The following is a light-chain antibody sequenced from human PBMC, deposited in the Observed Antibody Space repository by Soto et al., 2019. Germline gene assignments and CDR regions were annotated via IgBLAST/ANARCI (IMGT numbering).Light chain of an antibody. CDR3: QQYNSYFWT. V-gene: IGKV1-5*01. J-gene: IGKJ1*01. CDR2: DAA. CDR1: QSINKW. Sequence: IQMTQSPSTLSASVGDRVTITCRASQSINKWVAWFQQKSGRAPKLLIYDAATLQSGVPSRFSGSGSGTDFSLTISSLQPEDFATYYCQQYNSYFWTVGQGTNVDIK.